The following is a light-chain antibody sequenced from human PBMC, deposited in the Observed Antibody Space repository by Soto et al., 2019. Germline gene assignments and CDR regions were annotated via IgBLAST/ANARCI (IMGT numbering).Light chain of an antibody. CDR2: AAA. CDR3: LQDHNYPLT. J-gene: IGKJ4*01. Sequence: AIQMAQSPSSLSASVGDRVTITCRASQGIGNYVGWFQQKPGKAPKLLIYAAATLQSGVPSRFSGSRSGTDFTLTISSLQPEDVATYYCLQDHNYPLTFGGGTKVEIK. V-gene: IGKV1-6*02. CDR1: QGIGNY.